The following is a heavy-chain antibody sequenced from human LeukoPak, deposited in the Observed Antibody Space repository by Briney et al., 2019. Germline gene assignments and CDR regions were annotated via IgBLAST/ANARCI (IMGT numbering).Heavy chain of an antibody. J-gene: IGHJ6*04. CDR2: ISSSSSTI. CDR1: GFTFSSYS. D-gene: IGHD2-2*01. CDR3: AKARGIVVVPAAPPQDV. Sequence: GGSLRLSCAASGFTFSSYSMNWVRQAPGKGLEWVSYISSSSSTIYYADSVKGRFTISRDNSKNTLYLQMNSLRAEDTAVYYCAKARGIVVVPAAPPQDVWGKGTTVTVSS. V-gene: IGHV3-48*01.